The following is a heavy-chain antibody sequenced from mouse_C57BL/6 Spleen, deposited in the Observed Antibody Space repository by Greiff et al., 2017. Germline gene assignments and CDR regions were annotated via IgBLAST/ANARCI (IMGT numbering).Heavy chain of an antibody. CDR1: GYTFTSYW. CDR2: IDPSDSYT. V-gene: IGHV1-59*01. D-gene: IGHD1-1*01. CDR3: ARSTDYAMDY. Sequence: QVQLQQPGAELVRPGTSVKLSCKASGYTFTSYWMHWVKQRPGQGLEWIGVIDPSDSYTNYNQKFKGKATLTVDTSSSTAYMQLSSLTSEDSAVYYCARSTDYAMDYWGQGTSVTVSS. J-gene: IGHJ4*01.